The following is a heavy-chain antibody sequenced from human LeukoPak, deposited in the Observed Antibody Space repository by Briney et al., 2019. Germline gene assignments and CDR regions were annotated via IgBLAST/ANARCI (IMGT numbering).Heavy chain of an antibody. Sequence: SETLSLTCTVSGGSISSSSYYWSWIRQPPGKGLEWIGYIYYSGSTKYNPSLKSRVTISVDTSKNQFSLKLSSVTAADTAVYYCARGHYSSGCRLDYWGQGTLVTVSS. J-gene: IGHJ4*02. CDR2: IYYSGST. CDR1: GGSISSSSYY. CDR3: ARGHYSSGCRLDY. D-gene: IGHD6-19*01. V-gene: IGHV4-61*01.